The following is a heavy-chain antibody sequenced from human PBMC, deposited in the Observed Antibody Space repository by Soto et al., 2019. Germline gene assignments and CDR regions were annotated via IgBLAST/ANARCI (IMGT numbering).Heavy chain of an antibody. D-gene: IGHD2-15*01. CDR3: ARYTKDIVVAVAATRDAFDI. V-gene: IGHV1-18*01. CDR2: ISAYNGNT. J-gene: IGHJ3*02. Sequence: ASVKVSCKASGYTFTSYGISWVRQAPGQGLEWMGWISAYNGNTNYAQKLQGRVTMTTDTCTSTAYMELRSLRSDDTAVYYCARYTKDIVVAVAATRDAFDIWRQGTMVTVSS. CDR1: GYTFTSYG.